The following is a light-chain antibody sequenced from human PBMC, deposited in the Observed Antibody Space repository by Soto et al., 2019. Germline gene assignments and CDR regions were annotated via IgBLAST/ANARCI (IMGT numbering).Light chain of an antibody. V-gene: IGKV3-20*01. CDR3: QQYGSSPPVT. CDR1: QAISGNY. Sequence: EIVLTQSPGTLSLSPGEGASLSCRASQAISGNYLAWYQHKPGQAPRLLMYGASSRATGIPDRFSGSGSGTDFTLTITRLEPEDFALYYCQQYGSSPPVTFGQGTRLEFK. CDR2: GAS. J-gene: IGKJ5*01.